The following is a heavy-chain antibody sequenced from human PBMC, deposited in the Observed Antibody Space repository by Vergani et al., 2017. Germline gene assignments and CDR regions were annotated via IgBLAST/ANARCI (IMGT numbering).Heavy chain of an antibody. Sequence: QEQLVESGGGLVKPGESLRLSCVASGFMFSDHYMAWVRQAPGKGLEWVSHISASAYTTFTSDSLRGRFTISRDNSKNTLYLQMNNVRAEDTATYCCARADWELLQPFGLWGQGALVSVSS. D-gene: IGHD1-26*01. CDR3: ARADWELLQPFGL. CDR2: ISASAYTT. V-gene: IGHV3-11*01. J-gene: IGHJ4*02. CDR1: GFMFSDHY.